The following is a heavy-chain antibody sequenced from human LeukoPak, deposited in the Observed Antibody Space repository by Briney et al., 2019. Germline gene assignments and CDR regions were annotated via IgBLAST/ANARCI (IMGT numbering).Heavy chain of an antibody. V-gene: IGHV4-34*01. CDR1: GGSFSGYY. J-gene: IGHJ4*02. Sequence: PSETLSLTCAVYGGSFSGYYWSWIRQPPGKGLEWIGEINHSGSTNYNPSLKSRVTISVDTSKNQFSLKLSSVTAADTAVHYCARGRRRTIFGVVTVNPDFDYWGQGTLVTVSS. CDR3: ARGRRRTIFGVVTVNPDFDY. D-gene: IGHD3-3*01. CDR2: INHSGST.